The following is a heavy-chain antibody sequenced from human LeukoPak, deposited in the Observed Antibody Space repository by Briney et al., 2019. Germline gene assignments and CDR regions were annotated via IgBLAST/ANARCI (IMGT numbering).Heavy chain of an antibody. D-gene: IGHD4-17*01. CDR2: ISSSGSTI. CDR3: ARALIDYGDQTRYY. Sequence: GGSLRLSCAASGFTFSSYAMSWVRQAPGKGLEWVSYISSSGSTIYYADSVKGRFTISRDNAKNSLYLQMNSLRAEDTAVYYCARALIDYGDQTRYYWGQGTLVTVSS. J-gene: IGHJ4*02. V-gene: IGHV3-48*03. CDR1: GFTFSSYA.